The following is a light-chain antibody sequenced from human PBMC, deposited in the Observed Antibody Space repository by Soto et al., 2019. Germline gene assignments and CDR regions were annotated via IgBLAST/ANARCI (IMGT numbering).Light chain of an antibody. V-gene: IGLV2-14*01. Sequence: QSALTQPASVSGSPGQSITISCTGTSSDGGGYNYVSWYQQHPCKAPKLMIYEVSNRPSGVSNRFSGSKSGNTASLTISGLQAEDEADYYCSSYTSSSTLLVFGGGTNLTVL. J-gene: IGLJ2*01. CDR1: SSDGGGYNY. CDR3: SSYTSSSTLLV. CDR2: EVS.